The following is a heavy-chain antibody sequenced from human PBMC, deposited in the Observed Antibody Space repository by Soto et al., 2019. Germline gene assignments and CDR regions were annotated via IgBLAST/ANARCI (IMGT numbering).Heavy chain of an antibody. CDR3: TTDRTYSISWYVY. Sequence: GGSLRLSCTASGFTFGDYAMSWFRQAPGKGLEWVGFIRSKAYGGTTEYAASVKGRFTISRDDSKSIAYLQMNSLKTEDTAVYYCTTDRTYSISWYVYWGQGTLVTVSS. CDR1: GFTFGDYA. CDR2: IRSKAYGGTT. V-gene: IGHV3-49*03. D-gene: IGHD6-13*01. J-gene: IGHJ4*02.